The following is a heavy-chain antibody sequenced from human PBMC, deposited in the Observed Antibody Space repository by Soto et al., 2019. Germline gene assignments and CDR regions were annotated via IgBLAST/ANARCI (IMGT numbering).Heavy chain of an antibody. V-gene: IGHV1-46*01. CDR2: INPSGGTT. CDR1: GYTLTRSY. J-gene: IGHJ4*02. CDR3: AGDRSILEWSYFDY. Sequence: QVHLVQSGAEVKKPGASAKVSCKASGYTLTRSYMHWLRQAPGQGLEWMGIINPSGGTTSYAQKCQGRVTLTRDTSTSTVYMELSDLRSDDTAVYFCAGDRSILEWSYFDYWGQGTLVTVSS. D-gene: IGHD3-3*01.